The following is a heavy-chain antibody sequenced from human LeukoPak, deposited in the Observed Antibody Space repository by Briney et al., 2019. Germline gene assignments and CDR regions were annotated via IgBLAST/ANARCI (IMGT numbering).Heavy chain of an antibody. D-gene: IGHD5-12*01. J-gene: IGHJ4*02. CDR3: ARDLGHTGYDLYDY. CDR2: MKQDGSEK. CDR1: GINFRGYW. Sequence: GGFLRLSCAVSGINFRGYWMAWVRQAPGKGLEWVANMKQDGSEKYYVDSVKGRFTISRDNAKNSLYLEMSSLRVEDTAVYYCARDLGHTGYDLYDYWGQGTLVTVSS. V-gene: IGHV3-7*01.